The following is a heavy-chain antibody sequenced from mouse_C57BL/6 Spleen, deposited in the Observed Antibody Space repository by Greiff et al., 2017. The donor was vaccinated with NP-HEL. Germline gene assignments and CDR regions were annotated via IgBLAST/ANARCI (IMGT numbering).Heavy chain of an antibody. CDR1: GYSITSGYY. Sequence: ESGPGLVKPSQSLSLTCSVTGYSITSGYYWNWIRQFPGNKLEWMGYISYDGSNNYNPSLKNRISITRDTSKNQFFLKLNSVTTEDTATYYCASHYSWFAYWGQGTLVTVSA. J-gene: IGHJ3*01. CDR2: ISYDGSN. V-gene: IGHV3-6*01. CDR3: ASHYSWFAY. D-gene: IGHD1-2*01.